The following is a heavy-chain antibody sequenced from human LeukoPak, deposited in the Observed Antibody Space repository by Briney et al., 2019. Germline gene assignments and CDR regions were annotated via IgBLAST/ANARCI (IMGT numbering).Heavy chain of an antibody. CDR2: IIPIFGTA. J-gene: IGHJ4*02. D-gene: IGHD6-6*01. Sequence: ASVKVSCKASGGTFSSYAISWVRQAPGQGLEWMGGIIPIFGTANYAQKFQGRVTITADESTSTAYMELSSLRSEDTAVYYCARDNEWRSSSGTSYFDYWGQGTLVTVSS. V-gene: IGHV1-69*13. CDR1: GGTFSSYA. CDR3: ARDNEWRSSSGTSYFDY.